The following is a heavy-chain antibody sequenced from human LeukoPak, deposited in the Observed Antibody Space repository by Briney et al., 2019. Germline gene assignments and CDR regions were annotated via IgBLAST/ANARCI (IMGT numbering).Heavy chain of an antibody. CDR3: ARGVLLRGASPPLFDY. Sequence: GASVKVSCKASGYTFTGYYMRWVRQAPGQGLEWMGGIIPIFGTTNYAQTFQGRVTITADDSTNTAYMELSSLRSNDTAVYYCARGVLLRGASPPLFDYWGQGTLVTVSS. J-gene: IGHJ4*02. D-gene: IGHD3-10*01. V-gene: IGHV1-69*13. CDR2: IIPIFGTT. CDR1: GYTFTGYY.